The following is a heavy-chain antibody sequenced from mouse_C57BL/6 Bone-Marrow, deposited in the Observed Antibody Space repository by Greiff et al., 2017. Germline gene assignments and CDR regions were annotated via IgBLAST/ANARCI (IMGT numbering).Heavy chain of an antibody. CDR3: SRQVSTVLATKYFDD. D-gene: IGHD1-1*01. J-gene: IGHJ1*03. V-gene: IGHV5-9*01. CDR1: GFTFSSYT. CDR2: ISGGGGNT. Sequence: DVMLVESGGGLVKPGGSLKLSCAASGFTFSSYTMSWVRQTPEKRLQWVAAISGGGGNTYYPDSVKGRFTISRDNAKNILYLQMRSLRSEDTAFXYCSRQVSTVLATKYFDDWGTGTTVTVSS.